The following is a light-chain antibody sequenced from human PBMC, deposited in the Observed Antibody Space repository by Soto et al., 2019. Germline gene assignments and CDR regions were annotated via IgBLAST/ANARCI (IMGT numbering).Light chain of an antibody. CDR2: DAS. CDR1: QSVSSY. Sequence: LLPQSPATLYLSPGERATLSCRSIQSVSSYLGWYQQKRGQAPRLLIYDASNRATGIPARFSGSGSGTDFTLTISSLEPEDFAVYYCQQRSSWPLTFGGGTKVDIK. V-gene: IGKV3-11*01. CDR3: QQRSSWPLT. J-gene: IGKJ4*01.